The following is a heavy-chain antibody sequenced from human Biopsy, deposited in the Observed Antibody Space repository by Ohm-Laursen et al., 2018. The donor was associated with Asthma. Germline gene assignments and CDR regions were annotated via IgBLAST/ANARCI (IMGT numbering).Heavy chain of an antibody. D-gene: IGHD1-26*01. Sequence: GTLSLTCAVYGGSFSSNYWSWIRQTPGKGLEWLGDTHPSGYTHYNPALRSPPTLSVDTSKNQFSLRLTSVTAADTAVYYCARGSSSRLSQWELLVSGGKRAHSYYGMDVWGQGTTVTVSS. CDR3: ARGSSSRLSQWELLVSGGKRAHSYYGMDV. CDR2: THPSGYT. J-gene: IGHJ6*02. V-gene: IGHV4-34*01. CDR1: GGSFSSNY.